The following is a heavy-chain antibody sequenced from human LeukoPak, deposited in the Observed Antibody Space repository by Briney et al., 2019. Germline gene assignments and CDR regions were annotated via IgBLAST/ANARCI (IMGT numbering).Heavy chain of an antibody. CDR1: GFTFSDHF. J-gene: IGHJ4*02. CDR3: TTDTYYYDSSGVYFDC. CDR2: IKSKTDGGTT. D-gene: IGHD3-22*01. Sequence: PGGSLRLSCAASGFTFSDHFMDWVRQAPGKGLEWVGRIKSKTDGGTTDYAAPVKGRFTISRDDSKNTLYLQMNSLKTEDTAVYYCTTDTYYYDSSGVYFDCWGQGTLVTVSS. V-gene: IGHV3-15*01.